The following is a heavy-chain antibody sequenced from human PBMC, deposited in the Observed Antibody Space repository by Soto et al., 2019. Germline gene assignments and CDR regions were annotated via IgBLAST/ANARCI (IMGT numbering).Heavy chain of an antibody. CDR2: INPTTGDT. Sequence: AASVKVSCKASGYTFTDNYIHWVRQAPGQGLEWMALINPTTGDTKPAQKFQGRVTVTWDTSISTAYMDLSRLRSEDTAKYYCARGYCSSIGCSHFFDFWGQGTLVTVSS. J-gene: IGHJ4*02. CDR3: ARGYCSSIGCSHFFDF. V-gene: IGHV1-2*02. D-gene: IGHD2-2*01. CDR1: GYTFTDNY.